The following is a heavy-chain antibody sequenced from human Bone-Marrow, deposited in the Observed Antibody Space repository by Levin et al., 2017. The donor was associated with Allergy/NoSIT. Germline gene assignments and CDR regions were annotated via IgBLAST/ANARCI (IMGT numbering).Heavy chain of an antibody. CDR2: IYHSGSD. CDR1: GGYITSGHYY. Sequence: SETLSLTCTVSGGYITSGHYYWSWIRQPPGRGLEWIGYIYHSGSDYYNPSLKSRVTISIDTSKNQFSLKLSSVTAADTAVYFCARGHGYHGAMYSHYWGHGALVRVSS. CDR3: ARGHGYHGAMYSHY. V-gene: IGHV4-30-4*01. J-gene: IGHJ4*03. D-gene: IGHD5-24*01.